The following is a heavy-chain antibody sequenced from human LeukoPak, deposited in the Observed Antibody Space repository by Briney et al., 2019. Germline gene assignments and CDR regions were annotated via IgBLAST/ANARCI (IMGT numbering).Heavy chain of an antibody. V-gene: IGHV3-23*01. D-gene: IGHD6-13*01. CDR3: PMGSSLSRPYYFDY. Sequence: GGSLRLSCEASGFTFSSYAMSWVRQAPGKGLEWVSAITGSGGSTYYADSVKGRFTISRDNSQNTLYLQMNSLRAEDTAVYYCPMGSSLSRPYYFDYWGQGILVTVPS. J-gene: IGHJ4*02. CDR2: ITGSGGST. CDR1: GFTFSSYA.